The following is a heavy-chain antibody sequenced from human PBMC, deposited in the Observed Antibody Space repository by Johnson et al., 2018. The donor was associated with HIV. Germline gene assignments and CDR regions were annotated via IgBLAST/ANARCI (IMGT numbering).Heavy chain of an antibody. J-gene: IGHJ3*01. Sequence: EVQLVESGGGLVQPGGSLRLSCAASGFTVSSNYMNWVRQAPGKGLEWVSVIYSGGSTYYADSVKGRFTISRDDSKNTLYLRMNSLRAEDTAIYYCARGYSYGFILSWGQGTMVSVSS. D-gene: IGHD5-12*01. V-gene: IGHV3-66*01. CDR3: ARGYSYGFILS. CDR2: IYSGGST. CDR1: GFTVSSNY.